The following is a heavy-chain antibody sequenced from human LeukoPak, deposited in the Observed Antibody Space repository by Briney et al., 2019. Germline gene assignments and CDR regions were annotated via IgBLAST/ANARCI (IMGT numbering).Heavy chain of an antibody. V-gene: IGHV5-51*01. CDR3: ARHLGCSSTSCYAVDV. CDR1: GYSFTSYW. J-gene: IGHJ6*04. Sequence: GESLKISCKGSGYSFTSYWIGWARQMPGKGLEWMGIIYPGDSDTRYSPSFQGQVTISADKSISTAYLQWSSLKASDTAMYYCARHLGCSSTSCYAVDVWGKGTTVTISS. D-gene: IGHD2-2*01. CDR2: IYPGDSDT.